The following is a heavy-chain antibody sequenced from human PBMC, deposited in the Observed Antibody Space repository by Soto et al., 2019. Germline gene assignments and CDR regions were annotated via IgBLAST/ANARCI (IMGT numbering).Heavy chain of an antibody. J-gene: IGHJ4*02. V-gene: IGHV5-51*01. CDR3: ARHDMIRGLTQFDS. CDR2: IYPGDSDT. CDR1: GYNFTTYW. D-gene: IGHD3-10*01. Sequence: PGESLKISCKTSGYNFTTYWIGWVRQMPGKGLEWMGIIYPGDSDTRYSPSFQGQVTISVDKSITTAYLQWSSLKASDTAIYYCARHDMIRGLTQFDSWGQGTLVTVSS.